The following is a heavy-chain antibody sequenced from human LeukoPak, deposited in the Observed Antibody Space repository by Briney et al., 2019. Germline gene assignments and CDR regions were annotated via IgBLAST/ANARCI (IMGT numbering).Heavy chain of an antibody. CDR3: ARGTRPSIQVAGFDY. V-gene: IGHV1-46*01. D-gene: IGHD6-19*01. CDR2: RKSCAGGT. CDR1: VYTFTSYY. Sequence: GASVNGSSKASVYTFTSYYTQWVRQAPGQGLEWMGIRKSCAGGTSYAQKFQGRLTVPRDTSTSTVYMDLSSLRSEDTAVYYCARGTRPSIQVAGFDYWGVGTLVTVSS. J-gene: IGHJ4*02.